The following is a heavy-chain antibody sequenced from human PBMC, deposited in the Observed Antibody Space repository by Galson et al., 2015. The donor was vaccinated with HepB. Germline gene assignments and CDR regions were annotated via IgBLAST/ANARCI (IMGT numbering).Heavy chain of an antibody. CDR3: TTDHSSPYDSSGYYDDAFDI. CDR1: GFTFSNAW. D-gene: IGHD3-22*01. J-gene: IGHJ3*02. V-gene: IGHV3-15*01. CDR2: IKSKTDGGTT. Sequence: SLRLSCAASGFTFSNAWMSWVRQAPGKGLEWVGRIKSKTDGGTTDYAAPVKGRFTISRDDSKNTLYLQMNSLKTEDTAVYYCTTDHSSPYDSSGYYDDAFDIWGQGTMVTVSS.